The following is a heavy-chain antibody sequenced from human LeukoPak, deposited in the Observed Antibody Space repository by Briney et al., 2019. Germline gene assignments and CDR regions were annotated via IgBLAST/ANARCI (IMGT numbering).Heavy chain of an antibody. Sequence: PSETLSLTCAVYGGSLSAYFWCWLRHPPRGGLEWIAEIKHRGDTNYNPSVKSRVSISVDTSKNQFSLKVTSLTAADTAVYYCARGPTISETGYFDYWGQGTLVTVSS. D-gene: IGHD1-1*01. CDR2: IKHRGDT. CDR3: ARGPTISETGYFDY. V-gene: IGHV4-34*01. J-gene: IGHJ4*03. CDR1: GGSLSAYF.